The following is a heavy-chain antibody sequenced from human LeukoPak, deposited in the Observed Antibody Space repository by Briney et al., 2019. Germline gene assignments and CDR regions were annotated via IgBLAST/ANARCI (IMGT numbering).Heavy chain of an antibody. CDR1: GGSISSYY. D-gene: IGHD1-1*01. Sequence: PSETLSLTCTVSGGSISSYYWSWIWQPAGKGLEWIGRIYTSGSTNYNPSLKSRVTMSVDTSKNQFSLKLSSVTAADTAVYYCARAGHMSPFYYYMDVWGKGTTVTVSS. CDR2: IYTSGST. CDR3: ARAGHMSPFYYYMDV. J-gene: IGHJ6*03. V-gene: IGHV4-4*07.